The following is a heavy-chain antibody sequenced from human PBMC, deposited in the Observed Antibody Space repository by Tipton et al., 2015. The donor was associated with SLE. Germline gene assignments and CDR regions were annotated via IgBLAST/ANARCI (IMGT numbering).Heavy chain of an antibody. V-gene: IGHV4-59*01. J-gene: IGHJ4*02. Sequence: TLSLTCSVSGASFNIFYWNWIRQPPGKGLEWIGSIFYTGSTKYNPSLQSRVTISLDTSKNQFSLNLSSVTAADTAVYYCARGFYCTSVNCYAASDWGQGTLVTVSS. CDR2: IFYTGST. D-gene: IGHD2-2*01. CDR3: ARGFYCTSVNCYAASD. CDR1: GASFNIFY.